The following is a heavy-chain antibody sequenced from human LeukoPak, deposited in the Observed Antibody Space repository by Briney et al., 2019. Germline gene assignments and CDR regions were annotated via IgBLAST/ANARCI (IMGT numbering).Heavy chain of an antibody. Sequence: PSETLSLTCTVSGGSISSYYWSWIRQPAGKGLEWIGRIYTSGSTNYNPSLKSRVTMSVDTSKNQFSLKLSSVTAADTAVYYCARGVPYSSSWYSNWFDPWGQGTLVTVSS. J-gene: IGHJ5*02. V-gene: IGHV4-4*07. CDR1: GGSISSYY. CDR3: ARGVPYSSSWYSNWFDP. CDR2: IYTSGST. D-gene: IGHD6-13*01.